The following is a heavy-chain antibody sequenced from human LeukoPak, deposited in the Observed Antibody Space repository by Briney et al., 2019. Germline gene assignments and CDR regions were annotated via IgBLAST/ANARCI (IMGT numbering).Heavy chain of an antibody. Sequence: GASVKVSCKASGYTFTSYAMHWVRQAPGQRLEWMGWINAGNGNTKYSQKFQGRVTITRDTSASTAYMELSSLRSEDTAVYYCARVFSVGAAYFDYWGQGTLVTVSS. CDR3: ARVFSVGAAYFDY. D-gene: IGHD1-26*01. CDR1: GYTFTSYA. J-gene: IGHJ4*02. CDR2: INAGNGNT. V-gene: IGHV1-3*01.